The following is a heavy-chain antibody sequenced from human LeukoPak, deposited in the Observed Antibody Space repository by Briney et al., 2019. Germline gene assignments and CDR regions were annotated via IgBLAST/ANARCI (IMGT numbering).Heavy chain of an antibody. J-gene: IGHJ5*02. CDR1: GGSISSSSYY. Sequence: PSETLSLTCTVSGGSISSSSYYWSWIRQPAGKGLEWIGRIYTSGSTNYNPSLKSRVTISVDTSKNHFSLKLTPVTAADTAVYYCARGANNWFDPWGQGTLVTVSS. CDR2: IYTSGST. CDR3: ARGANNWFDP. V-gene: IGHV4-61*02.